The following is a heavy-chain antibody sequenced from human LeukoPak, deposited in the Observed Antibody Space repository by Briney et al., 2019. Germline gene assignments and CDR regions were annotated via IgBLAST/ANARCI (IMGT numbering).Heavy chain of an antibody. CDR1: GGSISSSSYY. D-gene: IGHD6-19*01. CDR2: IYTSGST. V-gene: IGHV4-61*02. J-gene: IGHJ6*03. CDR3: ASIAVAGPPPHYYYYMDV. Sequence: PSETLSLTCTVSGGSISSSSYYWSWIRQPAGKGLEWIGRIYTSGSTNYNPSLKSRVTISVDTSKNQFSLKLSSVTAADTAVYYCASIAVAGPPPHYYYYMDVWGKGTTVTVSS.